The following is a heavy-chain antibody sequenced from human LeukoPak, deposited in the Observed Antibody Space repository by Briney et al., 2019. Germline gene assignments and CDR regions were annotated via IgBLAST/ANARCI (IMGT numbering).Heavy chain of an antibody. V-gene: IGHV3-23*01. CDR3: AKHRFESGGYHSTD. D-gene: IGHD3-22*01. CDR1: GFTFSSYA. J-gene: IGHJ4*02. CDR2: ISGGSGST. Sequence: GGSLRLSCADAGFTFSSYAMSWVRQAPGKGLAWVSTISGGSGSTYCADSVKGRFTISRDNSKNTLYLQMNILRDEDTAVYYCAKHRFESGGYHSTDWGQGTLVTVSS.